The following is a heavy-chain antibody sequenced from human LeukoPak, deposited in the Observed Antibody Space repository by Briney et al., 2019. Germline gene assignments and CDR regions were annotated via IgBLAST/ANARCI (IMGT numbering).Heavy chain of an antibody. CDR2: IGSSTCNI. V-gene: IGHV3-48*01. J-gene: IGHJ6*04. CDR3: ARGRSLFSGYSYGGKYGMEV. D-gene: IGHD5-18*01. Sequence: GGSLRLSCAASVFTLCIYSMNGVRHSPGGGRGWGSYIGSSTCNIHYAVSVKGRFTISRDNAKNSLYLQMHSLRAEDTAVYYCARGRSLFSGYSYGGKYGMEVWGEGATVTVSS. CDR1: VFTLCIYS.